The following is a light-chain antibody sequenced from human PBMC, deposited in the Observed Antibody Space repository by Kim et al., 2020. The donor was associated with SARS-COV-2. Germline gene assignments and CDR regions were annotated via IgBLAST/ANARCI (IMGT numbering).Light chain of an antibody. J-gene: IGKJ2*01. Sequence: DIQMTQSPSTLSASIGDRVTITCRASQMIDTWLAWYQRKPGKAPKLLIYLASTLENGVPPRFSGSGSGAEFTLTINSLQPDDFATYYCQHYSRFPYTFGQGTKVDIK. CDR1: QMIDTW. V-gene: IGKV1-5*03. CDR3: QHYSRFPYT. CDR2: LAS.